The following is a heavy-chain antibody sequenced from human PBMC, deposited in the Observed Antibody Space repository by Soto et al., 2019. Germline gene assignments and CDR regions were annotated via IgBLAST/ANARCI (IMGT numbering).Heavy chain of an antibody. Sequence: PGGSLRLSCAASGFTFSSYAMSWVRQAPGKGLEWVSAISGSGGSTYYADSVKGRFTISRDNSKNTLYLQMNSLRAEDTAVYYCAKDPWDIVVVPAARGSNWFDPWGQGTLVTVSS. CDR1: GFTFSSYA. CDR2: ISGSGGST. D-gene: IGHD2-2*01. J-gene: IGHJ5*02. CDR3: AKDPWDIVVVPAARGSNWFDP. V-gene: IGHV3-23*01.